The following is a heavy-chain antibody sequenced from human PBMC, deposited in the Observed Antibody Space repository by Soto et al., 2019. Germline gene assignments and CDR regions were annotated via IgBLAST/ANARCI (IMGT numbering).Heavy chain of an antibody. Sequence: QVQLQESGPGLVKPSGTLSLTCGVSGDSITSTNWWSWVRQPPGRGLEWIGEIYHSGTTHYNPSPKSRITILLDESKNQFSLNLSSVTAADTAVYYCARLKAPDHYGLDVWGQGTTVSVFS. V-gene: IGHV4-4*02. CDR2: IYHSGTT. CDR3: ARLKAPDHYGLDV. J-gene: IGHJ6*02. CDR1: GDSITSTNW.